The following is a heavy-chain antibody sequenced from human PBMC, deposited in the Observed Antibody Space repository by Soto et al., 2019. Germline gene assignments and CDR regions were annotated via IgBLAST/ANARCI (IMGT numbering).Heavy chain of an antibody. D-gene: IGHD3-10*01. J-gene: IGHJ5*02. CDR1: GGSISSSSYY. CDR3: ARRGPLLYYGSGSYYPHPNWFDP. Sequence: KASETLSLTCTVSGGSISSSSYYWGWIRQPPGKGLEWIGSIYYSGSTYYNPSLKSRVTISVDTSKNQFSLKLSSVTAADTAVYYCARRGPLLYYGSGSYYPHPNWFDPWGQGTLVTVSS. V-gene: IGHV4-39*01. CDR2: IYYSGST.